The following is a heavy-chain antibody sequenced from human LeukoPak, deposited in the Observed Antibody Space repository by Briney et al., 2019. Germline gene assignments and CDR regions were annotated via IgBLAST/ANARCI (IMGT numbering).Heavy chain of an antibody. V-gene: IGHV4-59*01. Sequence: SETLSLTCTVSGGSISSYYWSWIRQPPGKGLEWTGYIYYSGSTNYNPSLKSRVTISVDTSKNQFSLKLSSVTAADTAVYYCASLSGDSNAFDIWGQGTMVTVSS. CDR3: ASLSGDSNAFDI. CDR1: GGSISSYY. CDR2: IYYSGST. D-gene: IGHD2-15*01. J-gene: IGHJ3*02.